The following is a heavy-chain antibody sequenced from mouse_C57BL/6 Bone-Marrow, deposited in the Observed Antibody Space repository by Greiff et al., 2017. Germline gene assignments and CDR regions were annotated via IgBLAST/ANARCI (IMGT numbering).Heavy chain of an antibody. CDR2: INPSSGYT. Sequence: VQLQQSGAELAKPGASVKLSCKASGYTFTSYWMHWVKQRPGQGLEWIGYINPSSGYTKYNQKFKDKATSTADKSSSTAYMQLSSLTYEDSAVYYCARMGTTVVPWYFDVWGTGTTVTVSS. V-gene: IGHV1-7*01. J-gene: IGHJ1*03. CDR1: GYTFTSYW. CDR3: ARMGTTVVPWYFDV. D-gene: IGHD1-1*01.